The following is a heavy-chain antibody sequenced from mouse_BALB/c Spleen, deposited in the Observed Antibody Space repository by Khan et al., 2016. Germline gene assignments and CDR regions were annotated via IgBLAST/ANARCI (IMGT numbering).Heavy chain of an antibody. CDR3: AKEEGNYVMDY. CDR1: GFSLTSYG. V-gene: IGHV2-5*01. Sequence: QVQLQQSGPGLVQPSQSLSIICTVSGFSLTSYGVHWVRQSPGKGLEWLGVIWRGGTTDYNAAFMSRLSITRDNSKSQVFFKMNSLQTDDTAIYFCAKEEGNYVMDYWGQGSSVTVSS. J-gene: IGHJ4*01. D-gene: IGHD2-1*01. CDR2: IWRGGTT.